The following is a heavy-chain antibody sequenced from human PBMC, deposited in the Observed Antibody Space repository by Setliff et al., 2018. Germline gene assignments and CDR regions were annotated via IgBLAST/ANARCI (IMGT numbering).Heavy chain of an antibody. V-gene: IGHV1-46*01. CDR2: INPGGGST. J-gene: IGHJ3*02. CDR3: ARGQWGTGTPESFDI. D-gene: IGHD1-1*01. Sequence: ASVKVSCKASGGTFSSYGISWVRQAPGQGLEWMGMINPGGGSTTYAQKFQGRVTMTRDTSTSTVYMELSSLRTEDTAVYYCARGQWGTGTPESFDIWGQGTMVTVSS. CDR1: GGTFSSYG.